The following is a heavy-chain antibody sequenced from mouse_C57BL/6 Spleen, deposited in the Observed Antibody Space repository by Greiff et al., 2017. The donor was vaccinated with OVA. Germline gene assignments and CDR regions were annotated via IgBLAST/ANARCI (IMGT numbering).Heavy chain of an antibody. CDR3: ARHEGLYYSTSYYAMDY. CDR1: EYEFPSHD. Sequence: DVHLVESGGGLVQPGESLKLSCESNEYEFPSHDMSWVRKTPEKRLELVAAINSDGGSTYYPDTMERRFIISRDNTKKTLYLQMSSLRSEDTALYYCARHEGLYYSTSYYAMDYWGQGTSVTVSS. J-gene: IGHJ4*01. V-gene: IGHV5-2*01. CDR2: INSDGGST. D-gene: IGHD2-5*01.